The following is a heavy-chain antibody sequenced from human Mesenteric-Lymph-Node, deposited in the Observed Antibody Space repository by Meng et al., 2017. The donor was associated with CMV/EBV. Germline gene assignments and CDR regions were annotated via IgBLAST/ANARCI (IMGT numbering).Heavy chain of an antibody. Sequence: GGSLRLSCAASGFTFSSYWMNWVRQAPGKGLEWVANIKQDGSEKYYVDSVKGRFTISRDNAKNSLYLQMNSLRVEDMAVYYCARTARRSSDIISYYYYGMGVWGQGTTVTVSS. D-gene: IGHD3-22*01. CDR3: ARTARRSSDIISYYYYGMGV. J-gene: IGHJ6*02. CDR2: IKQDGSEK. CDR1: GFTFSSYW. V-gene: IGHV3-7*01.